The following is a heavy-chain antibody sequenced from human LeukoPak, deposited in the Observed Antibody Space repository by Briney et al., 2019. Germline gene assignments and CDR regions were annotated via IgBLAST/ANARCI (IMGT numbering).Heavy chain of an antibody. CDR2: INYSGDV. Sequence: GSLRLSCAASGFTFSSYAMSWVRQAPGKGPEWIGEINYSGDVKYNSSLKSRVTISVDTSKNQFSLKLTSVTAADTAVYYCSRGPRERRTLDYWGQGTLVIVSS. J-gene: IGHJ4*02. V-gene: IGHV4-34*01. CDR1: GFTFSSYA. CDR3: SRGPRERRTLDY.